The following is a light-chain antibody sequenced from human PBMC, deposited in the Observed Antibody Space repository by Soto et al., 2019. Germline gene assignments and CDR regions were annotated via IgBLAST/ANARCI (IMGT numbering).Light chain of an antibody. CDR1: QSVRSSY. CDR3: QQYSALPMT. J-gene: IGKJ5*01. CDR2: GAS. Sequence: EIVLTQSPGTLSLSPGERATLSCRASQSVRSSYLAWYQQKPGQAPRLLIYGASIRATGIPDRFGGSGSGTDFTLTISRLEPEDFAVYYCQQYSALPMTFGQGTRLEIK. V-gene: IGKV3-20*01.